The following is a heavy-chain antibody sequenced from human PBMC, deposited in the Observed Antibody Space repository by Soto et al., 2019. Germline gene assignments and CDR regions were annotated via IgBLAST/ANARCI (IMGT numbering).Heavy chain of an antibody. CDR1: GGSISSYY. D-gene: IGHD1-26*01. Sequence: SETLSLTCTVSGGSISSYYWSWIRQHPGKGLEWIGYIYYSGSTYYNPSLKSRVTISVDTSKNQFSLKLSSVTAADTAVYYCARDIGANSGTNWFDPWGQGTLVTVSS. CDR3: ARDIGANSGTNWFDP. CDR2: IYYSGST. V-gene: IGHV4-59*06. J-gene: IGHJ5*02.